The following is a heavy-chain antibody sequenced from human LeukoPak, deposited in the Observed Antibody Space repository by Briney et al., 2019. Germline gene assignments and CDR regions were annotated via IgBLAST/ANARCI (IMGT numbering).Heavy chain of an antibody. V-gene: IGHV3-74*01. Sequence: PGGSLRLSCVVSGFTFSGYWMNWVRQAPGKGLVWVSRINSDGSGATYADFVEGRFTTSRDNAKKMLFLQMNSLRAEDTAVYYCTRDFYSSSWDWGQGTLVTVSS. CDR1: GFTFSGYW. CDR3: TRDFYSSSWD. CDR2: INSDGSGA. J-gene: IGHJ1*01. D-gene: IGHD6-13*01.